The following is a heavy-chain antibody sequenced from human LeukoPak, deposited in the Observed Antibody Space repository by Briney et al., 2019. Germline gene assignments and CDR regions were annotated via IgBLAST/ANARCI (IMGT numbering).Heavy chain of an antibody. Sequence: GGSLRLSCAASGFTFSNSWMTWVCQAPGKGLEWVASIKEDGSEKYYVDSVRGRFTISRDNAKNSLYLQMNSLRAEDTAVFYCAIGGAVTGRWSYWGQGTLVTVSS. J-gene: IGHJ4*02. CDR2: IKEDGSEK. V-gene: IGHV3-7*01. D-gene: IGHD1-20*01. CDR3: AIGGAVTGRWSY. CDR1: GFTFSNSW.